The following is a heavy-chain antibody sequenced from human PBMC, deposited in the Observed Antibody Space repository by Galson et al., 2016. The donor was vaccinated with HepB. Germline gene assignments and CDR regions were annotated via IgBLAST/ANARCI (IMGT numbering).Heavy chain of an antibody. V-gene: IGHV3-33*01. J-gene: IGHJ4*02. CDR1: GITFSSYG. CDR2: IWSDGNNK. D-gene: IGHD4-23*01. CDR3: ARDKLHASLKNSYFFDY. Sequence: SLRLSCAASGITFSSYGMHWVRQAPGKGLEWVAIIWSDGNNKYYADSVKGRFTISRDNSKNTLYLQMNSLRAEDTAIYYCARDKLHASLKNSYFFDYWGQGTLVTVSS.